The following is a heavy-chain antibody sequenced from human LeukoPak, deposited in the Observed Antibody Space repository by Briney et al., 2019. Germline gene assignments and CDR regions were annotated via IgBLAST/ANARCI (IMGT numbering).Heavy chain of an antibody. Sequence: SETLSLTCTVSGGSISSYYWSWIRQPAGKGLEWIGRIYTSGSTNYNPSLKSRVTMSVDTSKNQFSLKLSSVTAADTAVYYCARSPYYDILTGYAIYYMDVWGQGTLVTVSS. V-gene: IGHV4-4*07. CDR3: ARSPYYDILTGYAIYYMDV. J-gene: IGHJ4*02. CDR2: IYTSGST. D-gene: IGHD3-9*01. CDR1: GGSISSYY.